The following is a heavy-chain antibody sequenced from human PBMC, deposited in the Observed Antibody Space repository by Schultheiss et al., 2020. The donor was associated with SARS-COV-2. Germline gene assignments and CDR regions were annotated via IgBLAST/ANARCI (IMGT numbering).Heavy chain of an antibody. Sequence: SETLSLTCTVSGGSISSSSYYWGWIRQPPGKGLEWIGRIYISGTTNYNPSLKSRVTISVDTSKNQFSLRLSSVTAADTAMYYCARHRSSGWHVGYWGQGTLVTVSS. D-gene: IGHD6-19*01. CDR1: GGSISSSSYY. V-gene: IGHV4-39*01. CDR2: IYISGTT. CDR3: ARHRSSGWHVGY. J-gene: IGHJ4*02.